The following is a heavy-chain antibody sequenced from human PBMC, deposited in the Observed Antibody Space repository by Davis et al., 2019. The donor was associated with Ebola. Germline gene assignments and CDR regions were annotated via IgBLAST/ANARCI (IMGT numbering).Heavy chain of an antibody. V-gene: IGHV3-21*01. CDR1: GFTFSTYS. CDR3: ARDLYLGSWNYYGMDV. CDR2: ISRSSSFI. J-gene: IGHJ6*02. Sequence: GESLKISCSASGFTFSTYSMNWVRQAPGKGLEWVSSISRSSSFIYYADSVKGRFTISRDNAKNSLYLQMNSLRAEDTAVYYCARDLYLGSWNYYGMDVWGQGTTVTVSS. D-gene: IGHD2-2*02.